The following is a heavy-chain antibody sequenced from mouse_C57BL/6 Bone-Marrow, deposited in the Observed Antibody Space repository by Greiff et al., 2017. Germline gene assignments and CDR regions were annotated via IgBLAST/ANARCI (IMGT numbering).Heavy chain of an antibody. J-gene: IGHJ1*03. D-gene: IGHD1-1*01. CDR1: GYTFTSYW. CDR3: ARCRDYGSSYGYFDV. V-gene: IGHV1-69*01. CDR2: IDPSDSYT. Sequence: QVQLQQPGAELVMPGASVKLSCKASGYTFTSYWMHWVKQRPGQGLEWIGEIDPSDSYTNYNQKFKGKSTLTVDKSSSTAYMQLSSLTSEDSAVYYCARCRDYGSSYGYFDVWGTGTTVTVSS.